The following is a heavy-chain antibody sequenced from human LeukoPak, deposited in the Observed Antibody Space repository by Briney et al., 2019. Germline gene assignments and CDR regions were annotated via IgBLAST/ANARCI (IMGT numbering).Heavy chain of an antibody. V-gene: IGHV1-18*01. J-gene: IGHJ3*02. Sequence: GASVKVSCKASGYTFTSYGISWVRQAPGQGLEWMGSISAYNGNTNYAQKLQGRVTMTTDTSTSTAYMELRSLRSDDTAVYYCARFQYYDILTGYYGAFDIWGQGTMVTVSS. D-gene: IGHD3-9*01. CDR1: GYTFTSYG. CDR2: ISAYNGNT. CDR3: ARFQYYDILTGYYGAFDI.